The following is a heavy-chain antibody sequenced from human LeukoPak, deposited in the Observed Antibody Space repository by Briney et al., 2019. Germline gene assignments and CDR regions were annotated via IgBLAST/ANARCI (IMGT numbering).Heavy chain of an antibody. CDR1: GGIFSRST. Sequence: SVKVSCKASGGIFSRSTFNWVRQAPGQGLEWMGGIIPALAVADYAQNFQGRVTLTADESTTTAYMELSALKSEDTAVYFCARGNYGDFGRLGNWFDPWGQGTLVTASS. CDR2: IIPALAVA. V-gene: IGHV1-69*10. J-gene: IGHJ5*02. CDR3: ARGNYGDFGRLGNWFDP. D-gene: IGHD4-17*01.